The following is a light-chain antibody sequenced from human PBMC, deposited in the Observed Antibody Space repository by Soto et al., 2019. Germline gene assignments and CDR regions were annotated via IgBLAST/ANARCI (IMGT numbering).Light chain of an antibody. Sequence: QAVVTQPPSVSGAPGQGVTISCTGGSSNIGANYDVHWYQQFPGTAPKVLIYGNSNRPSGVPDRFSGSKSGTSASLAITGLQVEDEADYYCQSYDSSLRNVIFGGGTKLTVL. J-gene: IGLJ2*01. CDR2: GNS. CDR1: SSNIGANYD. CDR3: QSYDSSLRNVI. V-gene: IGLV1-40*01.